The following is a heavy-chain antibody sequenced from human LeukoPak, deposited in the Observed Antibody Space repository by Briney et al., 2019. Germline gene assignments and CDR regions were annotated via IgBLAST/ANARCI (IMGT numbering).Heavy chain of an antibody. CDR2: ISYDGSNK. CDR1: GVTFSSYG. D-gene: IGHD6-13*01. V-gene: IGHV3-30*18. J-gene: IGHJ4*02. Sequence: GRSLRLSCAASGVTFSSYGMHWVRQAPGKGLEWVAVISYDGSNKYYADSVKGRFTISRDNSKNTLYLQMNSLRAEDTAVYYCAKAGYSSSWYYFDYWGQGTLVTVSS. CDR3: AKAGYSSSWYYFDY.